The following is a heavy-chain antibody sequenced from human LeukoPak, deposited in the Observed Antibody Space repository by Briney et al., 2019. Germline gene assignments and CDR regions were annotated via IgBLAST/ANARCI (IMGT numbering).Heavy chain of an antibody. CDR3: AGRAGAYSHPYDY. CDR2: INPDGSEK. Sequence: CXVSGFTFSSDWMIWVRQAPGKGLEWVANINPDGSEKNYVDSVRGRFTISRDNSKNTMYLQMNRLRAEETAVYYXAGRAGAYSHPYDYWGQGTLVTVSS. D-gene: IGHD4/OR15-4a*01. J-gene: IGHJ4*02. V-gene: IGHV3-7*01. CDR1: GFTFSSDW.